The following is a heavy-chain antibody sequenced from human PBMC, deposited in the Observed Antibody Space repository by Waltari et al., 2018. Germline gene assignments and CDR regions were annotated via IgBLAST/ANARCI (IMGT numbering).Heavy chain of an antibody. V-gene: IGHV3-23*01. Sequence: EVELLESGGTWVQPGGSLRVSCAASGVLFRSNAFSWVRQAPGKGLEWVSSITGSGENTYYAESVKGRFTISRDNSKNTVFLQMDSLRVDDTAIYYCARDPLNDYGGWDDYWGQGTLVTVSS. D-gene: IGHD4-17*01. CDR3: ARDPLNDYGGWDDY. CDR1: GVLFRSNA. J-gene: IGHJ4*02. CDR2: ITGSGENT.